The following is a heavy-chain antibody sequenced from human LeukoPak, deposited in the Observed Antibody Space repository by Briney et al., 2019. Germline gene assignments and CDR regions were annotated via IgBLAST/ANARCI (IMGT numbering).Heavy chain of an antibody. Sequence: GGSLRLSCAASGXTFSSYGMHWVRQAPGKGLEWVAVISYDGSNKYYADSVKGRFTISRDNSKNTLYLQMNSLRAEDTAVYYCAKDLQGGFDYWGQGTLVTVSS. D-gene: IGHD3-16*01. CDR3: AKDLQGGFDY. V-gene: IGHV3-30*18. J-gene: IGHJ4*02. CDR1: GXTFSSYG. CDR2: ISYDGSNK.